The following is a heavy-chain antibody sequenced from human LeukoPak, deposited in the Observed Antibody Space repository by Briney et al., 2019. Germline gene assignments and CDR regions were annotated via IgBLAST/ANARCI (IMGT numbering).Heavy chain of an antibody. D-gene: IGHD6-19*01. CDR3: ARDRSSGFFDY. J-gene: IGHJ4*02. V-gene: IGHV4-39*07. CDR1: GGSISSSSYY. CDR2: IYYSGST. Sequence: SETLSLTCTVSGGSISSSSYYWGWIRQPPGKGLEWIGSIYYSGSTYYNPSLKSRVTISVDTSKNRFSLKLSSVTAADTAVYYCARDRSSGFFDYWGQGTLVTVSS.